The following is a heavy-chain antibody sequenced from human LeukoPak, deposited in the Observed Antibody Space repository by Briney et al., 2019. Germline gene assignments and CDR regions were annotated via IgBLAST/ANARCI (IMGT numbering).Heavy chain of an antibody. D-gene: IGHD2-2*01. CDR2: IYYTGST. Sequence: SETLSLTCTVSGGSISSYYWSWIREPPGKGLEWIGYIYYTGSTNYNPSLKSRITTSVDSSKNQFSLKLSSVTAADTAVYYCARSVVPTAPIDYWGQGTLVTVSS. CDR1: GGSISSYY. V-gene: IGHV4-59*01. CDR3: ARSVVPTAPIDY. J-gene: IGHJ4*02.